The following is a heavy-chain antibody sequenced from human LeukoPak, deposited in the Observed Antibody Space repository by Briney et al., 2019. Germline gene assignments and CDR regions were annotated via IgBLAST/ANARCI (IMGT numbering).Heavy chain of an antibody. CDR3: ASWSFHGMDV. CDR1: GFTFSGYW. CDR2: VNQDGNNK. V-gene: IGHV3-7*03. J-gene: IGHJ6*02. Sequence: AGGSLRLSCAASGFTFSGYWMTWVRQAPGKGLEWVANVNQDGNNKNYVESVKGRFTISRDNAKNSLYLQMNSLRAEDTAVYYCASWSFHGMDVWGQGTTVTVSS.